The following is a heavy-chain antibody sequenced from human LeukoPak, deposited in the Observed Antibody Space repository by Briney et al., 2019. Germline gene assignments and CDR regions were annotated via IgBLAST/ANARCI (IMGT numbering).Heavy chain of an antibody. V-gene: IGHV3-23*01. D-gene: IGHD1-1*01. CDR1: GFTFSSIA. CDR3: AKGQELDDGVFDS. J-gene: IGHJ4*02. Sequence: GSLRLSCAASGFTFSSIAMTWVRQAPGKGLEWVSTIRSNGETTYNADSVKGRFPISRDNSKKTLYLQLNSLRVEDTAIYYCAKGQELDDGVFDSWGQGTLVTVSS. CDR2: IRSNGETT.